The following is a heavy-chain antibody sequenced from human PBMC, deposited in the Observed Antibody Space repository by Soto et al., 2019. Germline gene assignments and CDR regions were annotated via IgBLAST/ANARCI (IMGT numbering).Heavy chain of an antibody. Sequence: GGSLSLSCAASGFTFSSYAMSWVRQAPGKGLEWVSAISGSGGSTYYADSVKGRFTISRDNSKNTLYLQMNSLRAEDTAVYYCAKVPYCSGGSCYSGYYFDYWGQGTLVTVSS. J-gene: IGHJ4*02. CDR3: AKVPYCSGGSCYSGYYFDY. CDR1: GFTFSSYA. V-gene: IGHV3-23*01. CDR2: ISGSGGST. D-gene: IGHD2-15*01.